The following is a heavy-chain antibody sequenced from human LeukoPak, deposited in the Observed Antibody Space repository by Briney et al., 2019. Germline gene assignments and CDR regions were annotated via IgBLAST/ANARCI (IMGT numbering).Heavy chain of an antibody. Sequence: ASVKVSCKASGYTFTSYYMHWVRPAPGQGLEWMGIINPGGGSTSYAQKFQDRVTMTRDTSTSTVYMDLSSLRSEDTAVYYCAKDLRWDHPGFDPWGQGTLVIVSS. V-gene: IGHV1-46*01. CDR1: GYTFTSYY. CDR3: AKDLRWDHPGFDP. D-gene: IGHD4-23*01. J-gene: IGHJ5*02. CDR2: INPGGGST.